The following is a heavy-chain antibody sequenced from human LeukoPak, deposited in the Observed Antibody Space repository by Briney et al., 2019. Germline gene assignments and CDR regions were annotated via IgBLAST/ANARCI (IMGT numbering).Heavy chain of an antibody. CDR2: IYYSGST. CDR1: GGSISSYY. Sequence: PSETLSLTCTVSGGSISSYYWSWIRQPPGKGLEWIGYIYYSGSTNYNPSLKSRVTISVDTSKNQFSLKLSSVTAADTAVFYCARQLDYYGSGSYSQIDYWGQGTLVTVSS. V-gene: IGHV4-59*08. CDR3: ARQLDYYGSGSYSQIDY. J-gene: IGHJ4*02. D-gene: IGHD3-10*01.